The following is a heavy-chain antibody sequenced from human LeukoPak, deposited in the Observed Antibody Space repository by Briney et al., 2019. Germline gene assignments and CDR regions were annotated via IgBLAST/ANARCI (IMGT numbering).Heavy chain of an antibody. Sequence: PGGSLRLSCVASGFTFSSYWMSWVRQAPGKGLEWVGRIKSKTDGGTTDYAAPVKGRFTISRDDSKNTLYLQMNSLKTEDTAVYYCTTFITMIVVVNSQFDYWGQGTLVTVSS. D-gene: IGHD3-22*01. CDR3: TTFITMIVVVNSQFDY. V-gene: IGHV3-15*01. CDR2: IKSKTDGGTT. CDR1: GFTFSSYW. J-gene: IGHJ4*02.